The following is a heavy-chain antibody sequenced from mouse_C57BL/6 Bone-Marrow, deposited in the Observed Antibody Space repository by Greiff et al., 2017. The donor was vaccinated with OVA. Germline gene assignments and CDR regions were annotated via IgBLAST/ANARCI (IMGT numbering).Heavy chain of an antibody. CDR2: ISSGGSYT. CDR3: ARQGQLRLLFAY. Sequence: EVKLVESGGDLVKPGGSLKLSCAASGFTFSSYGMSWVRQTPDKRLEWVATISSGGSYTYYPDSVKGRFTISRDNAKNTLYLQMSSLKSEDTAMYYCARQGQLRLLFAYWGQGTLVTVSA. D-gene: IGHD3-2*02. V-gene: IGHV5-6*01. CDR1: GFTFSSYG. J-gene: IGHJ3*01.